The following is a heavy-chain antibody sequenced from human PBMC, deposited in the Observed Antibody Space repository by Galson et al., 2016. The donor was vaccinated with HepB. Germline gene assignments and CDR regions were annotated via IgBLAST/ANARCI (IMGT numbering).Heavy chain of an antibody. CDR2: MPYDGSNK. V-gene: IGHV3-30*03. J-gene: IGHJ4*02. CDR3: ARAGSSWYFDY. Sequence: SLRLSCAASGFTFSSYGMHWVRQAPGKGLEWVAVMPYDGSNKYYADSVKGRFTISRDNAKNSLYLRMNSLRDEDTAVYYCARAGSSWYFDYWGQGTLVTVSS. CDR1: GFTFSSYG. D-gene: IGHD6-13*01.